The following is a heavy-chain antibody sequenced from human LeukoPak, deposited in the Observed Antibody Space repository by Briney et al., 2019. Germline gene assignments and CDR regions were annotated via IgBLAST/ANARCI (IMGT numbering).Heavy chain of an antibody. CDR1: GFTFSNYV. CDR2: ISYDGSNK. J-gene: IGHJ4*02. CDR3: AKGEL. D-gene: IGHD1-26*01. V-gene: IGHV3-30*18. Sequence: GGSLRLSCAGSGFTFSNYVMSWVRQAPGKGLEWVAVISYDGSNKYYADSVKGRFTISRDNSKNTLYLQMNSLRAEDTAVYYCAKGELWGQGTLVTVSS.